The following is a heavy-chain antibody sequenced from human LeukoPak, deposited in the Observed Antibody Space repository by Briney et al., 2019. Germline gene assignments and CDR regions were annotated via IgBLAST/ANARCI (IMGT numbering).Heavy chain of an antibody. J-gene: IGHJ4*02. V-gene: IGHV3-7*01. Sequence: PGGSLRLSCAASGFTFSSYWMSWVRQAPGKGLEWVANIKQDGSEKYYVDSVKGRFTISRDNAKNSLYLQTNSLRAEDTAVYYCARDPWELPFDYWGQGTLVTVSS. CDR1: GFTFSSYW. CDR2: IKQDGSEK. CDR3: ARDPWELPFDY. D-gene: IGHD1-26*01.